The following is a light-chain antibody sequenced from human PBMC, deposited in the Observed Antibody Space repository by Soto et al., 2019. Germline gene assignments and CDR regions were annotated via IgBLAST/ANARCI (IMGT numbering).Light chain of an antibody. CDR1: LSVSIY. CDR3: QQYGSSPWT. CDR2: DAS. J-gene: IGKJ1*01. V-gene: IGKV3-11*01. Sequence: EIVLTQSPATLSLSPGERATLSCRASLSVSIYVAWYQQKPGQAPRLLIYDASSRATGIPARFSGSGSGTDFTLTISSLEPEDFAVYYCQQYGSSPWTFGQGTKVDIK.